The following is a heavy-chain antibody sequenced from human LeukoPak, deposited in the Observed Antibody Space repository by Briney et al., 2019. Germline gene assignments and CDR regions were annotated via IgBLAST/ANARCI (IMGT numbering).Heavy chain of an antibody. CDR2: ISSSSSTI. V-gene: IGHV3-48*01. J-gene: IGHJ6*03. D-gene: IGHD4-17*01. Sequence: GGSLRLSCAASGFTFSSYSMNWVRQAPGKGLEWVSYISSSSSTIYYADSVKGRFTISRDNSKNTLYLQMGSLRAEDMAVYYCARVLPDYGDYYYYYYYMDVWGKGTTVTVSS. CDR3: ARVLPDYGDYYYYYYYMDV. CDR1: GFTFSSYS.